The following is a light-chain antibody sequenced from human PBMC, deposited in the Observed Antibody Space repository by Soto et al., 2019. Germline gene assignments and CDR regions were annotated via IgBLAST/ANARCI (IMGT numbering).Light chain of an antibody. J-gene: IGLJ1*01. CDR3: SSNTSRSTFF. CDR1: SSDVGGYYS. CDR2: DVT. V-gene: IGLV2-14*01. Sequence: QSALTQPASVSGSPGQSITISCTGTSSDVGGYYSVSWYQQHPGKAPKLMIYDVTNRPSGVSNRFSGSKSGNTASLTISGPQAEEEADYYCSSNTSRSTFFFGTGTKVPVL.